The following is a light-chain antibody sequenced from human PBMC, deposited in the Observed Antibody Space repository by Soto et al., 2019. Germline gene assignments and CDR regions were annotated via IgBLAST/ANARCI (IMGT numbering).Light chain of an antibody. CDR1: QTVGSN. CDR2: GAS. CDR3: QHFGGTTFT. V-gene: IGKV3-15*01. Sequence: EVVLTQSPATLSVSPGERATLSCRASQTVGSNLAWYQHKPGQAPRLLISGASTRATGVPARFSGSGSGTHFTLTISRLEPGDFAVYYCQHFGGTTFTFGQGTRLEI. J-gene: IGKJ5*01.